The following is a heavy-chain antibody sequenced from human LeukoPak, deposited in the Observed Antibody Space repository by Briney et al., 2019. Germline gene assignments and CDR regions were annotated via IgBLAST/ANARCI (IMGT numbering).Heavy chain of an antibody. CDR1: GGSISSFY. CDR2: IYYSGNT. Sequence: SETLSLTCTVSGGSISSFYWSWIRQPPGKGLEWIGYIYYSGNTNYNPSLKSRVTISVDTSKNQFYSVTAADTAVYYCARHDGSAYNLDYWGQGTLVTVSS. V-gene: IGHV4-59*08. CDR3: ARHDGSAYNLDY. D-gene: IGHD3-22*01. J-gene: IGHJ4*02.